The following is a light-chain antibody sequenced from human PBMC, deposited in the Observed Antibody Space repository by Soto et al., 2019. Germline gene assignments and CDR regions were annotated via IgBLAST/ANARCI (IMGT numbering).Light chain of an antibody. J-gene: IGLJ1*01. CDR2: EVN. Sequence: QSVLTQPASVSGSPGQSITISCPGTSSDVGAYNYVSWYQQHPGKAPTLMIYEVNYRPSGVSNRFSGSKSGITASLTISGLHAEDEADYYCSSYASTSTAVCGTGTKVTVL. CDR1: SSDVGAYNY. V-gene: IGLV2-14*01. CDR3: SSYASTSTAV.